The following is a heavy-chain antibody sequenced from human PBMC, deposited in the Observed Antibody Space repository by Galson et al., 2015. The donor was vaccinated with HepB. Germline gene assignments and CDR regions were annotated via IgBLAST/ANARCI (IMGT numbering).Heavy chain of an antibody. J-gene: IGHJ4*02. D-gene: IGHD3-10*01. CDR3: ARWLGDSFDY. CDR2: IYYSGST. Sequence: SETLSLTCTVSGGSISSSSYYWGWIRQPPGKGLEWIGSIYYSGSTYYNPSLKSRVTISVDTSKNQFSLKLSSVTAADTAVYYCARWLGDSFDYWGQGTLVTVSS. CDR1: GGSISSSSYY. V-gene: IGHV4-39*01.